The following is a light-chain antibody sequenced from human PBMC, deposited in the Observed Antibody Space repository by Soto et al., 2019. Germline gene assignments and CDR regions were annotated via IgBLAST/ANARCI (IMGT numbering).Light chain of an antibody. V-gene: IGLV2-8*01. J-gene: IGLJ3*02. CDR1: SSDVGGYNY. Sequence: QSVLTQPPSASGSPGQSVTISCTGSSSDVGGYNYVSWYQQHPGKAPKLMIYDVTKRPSGVPDRFSGSKSGNTASLTVSRLLADDEADYYCSSHAGLNNVVFGGGTKLTVL. CDR3: SSHAGLNNVV. CDR2: DVT.